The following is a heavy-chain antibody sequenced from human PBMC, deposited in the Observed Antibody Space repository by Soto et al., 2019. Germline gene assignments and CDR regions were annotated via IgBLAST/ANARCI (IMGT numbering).Heavy chain of an antibody. Sequence: PGEPLKISCKGSGYSFTSYWISCVRQMPGKGLEWMGRIDPSDSYTNYSPSFQGHVTNSADKSISAAYLQWSSLKASDTAMYYCARHKSIGYDFWSGPEAFDIWGQGTMVTVSS. D-gene: IGHD3-3*01. CDR2: IDPSDSYT. CDR1: GYSFTSYW. V-gene: IGHV5-10-1*01. CDR3: ARHKSIGYDFWSGPEAFDI. J-gene: IGHJ3*02.